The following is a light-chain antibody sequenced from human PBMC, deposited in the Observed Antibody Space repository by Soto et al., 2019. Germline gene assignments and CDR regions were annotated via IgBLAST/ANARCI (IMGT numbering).Light chain of an antibody. V-gene: IGKV3-11*01. CDR2: GAS. CDR1: QSVSSY. CDR3: QHRSSWPLT. Sequence: EVVLTQSPATLSLSPGERATLSCRASQSVSSYLAWYQQKPGQAPRLLIFGASNRATGIPARFSGSGSGTDFTITISSLEPEDFAVYYWQHRSSWPLTFGGGTKVEIK. J-gene: IGKJ4*01.